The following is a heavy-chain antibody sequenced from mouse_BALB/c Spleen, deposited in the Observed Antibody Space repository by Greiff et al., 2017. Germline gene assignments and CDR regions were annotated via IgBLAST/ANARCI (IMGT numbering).Heavy chain of an antibody. D-gene: IGHD1-1*01. CDR2: ISSGGGST. V-gene: IGHV5-12-1*01. CDR1: GFAFSSYD. J-gene: IGHJ3*01. CDR3: ANYYYGSPWFAY. Sequence: EVMLVESGGGLVKPGGSLKLSCAASGFAFSSYDMSWVRQTPEKRLEWVAYISSGGGSTYYPDTVKGRFTISRDNAKNTLYLQMSSLKSEDTAMYYCANYYYGSPWFAYWGQGTLVTVSA.